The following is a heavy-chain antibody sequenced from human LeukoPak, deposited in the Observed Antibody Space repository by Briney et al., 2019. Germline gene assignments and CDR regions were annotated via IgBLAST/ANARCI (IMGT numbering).Heavy chain of an antibody. CDR3: ARDFLETPYCSGGSCFHYYYGMDV. CDR2: ISYDGSNK. CDR1: GFTFSSYA. V-gene: IGHV3-30-3*01. D-gene: IGHD2-15*01. J-gene: IGHJ6*02. Sequence: GGSLRLSCAASGFTFSSYAMRWVRQAPGKGLGWGAVISYDGSNKYYADSVKGRFTISRDNSKNTLYLQMNSLRAEDTAVYYCARDFLETPYCSGGSCFHYYYGMDVGGQGTTVTVSS.